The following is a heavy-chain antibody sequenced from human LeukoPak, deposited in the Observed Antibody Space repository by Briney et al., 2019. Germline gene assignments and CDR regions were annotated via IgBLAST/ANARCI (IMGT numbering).Heavy chain of an antibody. J-gene: IGHJ6*03. D-gene: IGHD6-13*01. CDR2: IIPIFGTA. Sequence: SVKVSCKASGGTFSSYAISWVRQAPGQGLEWMGGIIPIFGTANYAQKFQGRVTITADKSTSTAYMELSSLRSEDTAVYYCARVSEELVSINYYYYMDVWGKGTTVTVSS. CDR3: ARVSEELVSINYYYYMDV. V-gene: IGHV1-69*06. CDR1: GGTFSSYA.